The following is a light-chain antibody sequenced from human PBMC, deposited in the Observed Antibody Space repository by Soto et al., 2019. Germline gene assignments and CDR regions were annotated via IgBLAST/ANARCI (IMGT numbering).Light chain of an antibody. J-gene: IGKJ5*01. CDR3: QQYNTWPPIT. V-gene: IGKV3-15*01. Sequence: EIVMTQSPATLSVSPGERATLSCRASQSVGGNLAWYQQKPGQAPRLLIYHAIARATGIPTRFSGSGSGTEFTLTISSLQPEDFAVYYCQQYNTWPPITFGQGTRLEI. CDR2: HAI. CDR1: QSVGGN.